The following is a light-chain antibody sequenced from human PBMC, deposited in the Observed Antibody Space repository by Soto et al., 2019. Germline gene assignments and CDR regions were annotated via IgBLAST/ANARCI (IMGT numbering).Light chain of an antibody. CDR1: QSINSE. CDR2: GAS. V-gene: IGKV3-15*01. CDR3: QQGHNWPLT. J-gene: IGKJ2*01. Sequence: EIVMTQSPATLSLSPGERAALSCRASQSINSELAWYQQKPGQPPRLLIYGASTRATGVPARFTGSESGSELTLTISGLQSDDFAVYYCQQGHNWPLTFGQGTRLEI.